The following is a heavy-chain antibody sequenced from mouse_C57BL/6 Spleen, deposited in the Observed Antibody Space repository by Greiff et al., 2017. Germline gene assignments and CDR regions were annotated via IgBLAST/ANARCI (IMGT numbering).Heavy chain of an antibody. CDR2: SYPGSGST. CDR1: GYTFTSYW. V-gene: IGHV1-55*01. Sequence: VQLQQPGAELVKPGASVKMSCKASGYTFTSYWITWVKQRPGQGLEWIGDSYPGSGSTNYNEKFKSKATLTVDTSSSTAYMQLSSLTSEDAAVYYCARCQLRLPDYWGQGTTRTVSS. CDR3: ARCQLRLPDY. D-gene: IGHD3-2*02. J-gene: IGHJ2*01.